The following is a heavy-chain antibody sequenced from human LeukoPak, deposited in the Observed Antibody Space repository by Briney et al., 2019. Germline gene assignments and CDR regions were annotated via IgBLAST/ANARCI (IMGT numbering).Heavy chain of an antibody. D-gene: IGHD3-9*01. Sequence: GGSLRLSCAASGFTFSSYGMHWVRQAPGKGLEWVAVISYDGSNKYYADSVKGRFTISRDNSKNTLYLQMKSLRAEDTVVYYCAKEGVRYFDWLSFGCAFDIWGQGTMVTVSS. CDR1: GFTFSSYG. V-gene: IGHV3-30*18. J-gene: IGHJ3*02. CDR2: ISYDGSNK. CDR3: AKEGVRYFDWLSFGCAFDI.